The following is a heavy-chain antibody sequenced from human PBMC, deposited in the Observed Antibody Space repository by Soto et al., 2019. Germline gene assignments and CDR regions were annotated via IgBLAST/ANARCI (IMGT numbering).Heavy chain of an antibody. D-gene: IGHD2-21*02. CDR2: ITSDGKSK. CDR1: GFNFTNHW. V-gene: IGHV3-74*01. J-gene: IGHJ5*02. CDR3: ARESGDWPLNWFDP. Sequence: LRLSCAASGFNFTNHWMHWVRQAPGKGLVWVSRITSDGKSKAYAESVKGRFAISRDNAKNTVYLQMNGLTVEDTAVYYCARESGDWPLNWFDPWGQGTLVTVSS.